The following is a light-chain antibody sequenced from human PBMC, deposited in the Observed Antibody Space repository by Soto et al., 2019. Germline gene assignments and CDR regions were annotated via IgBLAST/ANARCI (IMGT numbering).Light chain of an antibody. Sequence: EIVLTQSPGTLSLSPGQRATLSCRASQRISSNYLAWYQKKPGQAPRLLIYGASSRATDIPDRFSGSGSRTDFTLTISRVEPEDFAVYACQQYGSSLYSFGQGTKLEI. J-gene: IGKJ2*03. CDR2: GAS. CDR1: QRISSNY. CDR3: QQYGSSLYS. V-gene: IGKV3-20*01.